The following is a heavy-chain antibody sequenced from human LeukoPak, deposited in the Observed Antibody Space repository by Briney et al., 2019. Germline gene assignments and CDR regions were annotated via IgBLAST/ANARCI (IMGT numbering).Heavy chain of an antibody. CDR3: AREGVAGPPRYYGMDV. D-gene: IGHD6-19*01. CDR2: INPSGGST. V-gene: IGHV1-46*01. Sequence: ASVKVSCKASGYTFTGYYMHWVRQAPGQGLEWMGIINPSGGSTSYAQKFQGRVTMTRDTSTSTVYMELSSLRSEDTAVYYCAREGVAGPPRYYGMDVWGQGTTVTVSS. CDR1: GYTFTGYY. J-gene: IGHJ6*02.